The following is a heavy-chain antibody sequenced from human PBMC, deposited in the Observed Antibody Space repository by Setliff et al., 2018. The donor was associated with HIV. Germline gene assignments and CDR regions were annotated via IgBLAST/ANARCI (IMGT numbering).Heavy chain of an antibody. CDR3: ARQAWHYDRDV. J-gene: IGHJ6*02. D-gene: IGHD5-12*01. CDR2: IHSSGNT. V-gene: IGHV4-34*01. CDR1: GGSLSGYY. Sequence: SETLSLTCAVYGGSLSGYYWSWIRQPPGKGLEWLGEIHSSGNTNYSPSLKSRVTVSMDMSRNQFSVKLNSATAADTAVYYCARQAWHYDRDVWGQGTTVTVSS.